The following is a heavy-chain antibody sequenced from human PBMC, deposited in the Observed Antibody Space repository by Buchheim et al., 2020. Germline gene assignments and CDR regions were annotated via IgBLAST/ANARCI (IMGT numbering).Heavy chain of an antibody. Sequence: QVQLQESGPGLVKPSETLSLTCTVSGRSISSFYWMWIRQPPGKGLEWIGYIHYSGSTYYNPSLKSRVTMSVDTSQSQFSLKLSSVTAADTAVYYCARGGKMATDNFDYWGQGAL. J-gene: IGHJ4*02. V-gene: IGHV4-59*01. CDR1: GRSISSFY. CDR2: IHYSGST. D-gene: IGHD5-24*01. CDR3: ARGGKMATDNFDY.